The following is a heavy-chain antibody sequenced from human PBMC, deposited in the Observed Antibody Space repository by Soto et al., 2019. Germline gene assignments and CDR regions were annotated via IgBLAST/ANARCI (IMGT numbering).Heavy chain of an antibody. V-gene: IGHV4-39*01. CDR1: GGSISSSSYY. CDR3: ARPYILPAARLPADYYYYMDV. CDR2: IYYSGST. D-gene: IGHD2-2*01. Sequence: QLQLQESGPGLVKPSETLSLTCTVSGGSISSSSYYWGWIRQPPGKGLEWIGSIYYSGSTYYNPSLKSRVTRSVDTSKNQFSLKLSSVTAADTAVYYCARPYILPAARLPADYYYYMDVWGKGTTVTVSS. J-gene: IGHJ6*03.